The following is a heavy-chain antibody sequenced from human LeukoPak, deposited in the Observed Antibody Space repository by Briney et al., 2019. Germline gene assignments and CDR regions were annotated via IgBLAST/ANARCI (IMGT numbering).Heavy chain of an antibody. CDR3: ASRVVVPAASDDAFDI. Sequence: SETLSLTCTVSGGSISSYYWSWIRQPPGKGLEWIGYIYYSGSTNYNPSLKSRVTISVDTSKNQFSLKLSSVTAADTAVYCCASRVVVPAASDDAFDIWGQGTMVTVSS. J-gene: IGHJ3*02. D-gene: IGHD2-2*01. V-gene: IGHV4-59*01. CDR1: GGSISSYY. CDR2: IYYSGST.